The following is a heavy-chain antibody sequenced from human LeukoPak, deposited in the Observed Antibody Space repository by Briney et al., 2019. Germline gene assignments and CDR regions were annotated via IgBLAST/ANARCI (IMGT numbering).Heavy chain of an antibody. V-gene: IGHV1-8*01. CDR3: ARDHCSSGGCYEDYYYGVDV. CDR1: GYTFTSYD. J-gene: IGHJ6*02. Sequence: ASVKVSCKASGYTFTSYDINWVRQATGQGLEWMGWMNPNSGNTGYAQKFQGRVTMTRDTSINTAYMEVSRLRSDDTAVYYCARDHCSSGGCYEDYYYGVDVWGQGTTVTVSS. CDR2: MNPNSGNT. D-gene: IGHD2-15*01.